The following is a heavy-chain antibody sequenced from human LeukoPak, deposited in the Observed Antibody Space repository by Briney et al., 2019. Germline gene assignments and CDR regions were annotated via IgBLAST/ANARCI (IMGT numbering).Heavy chain of an antibody. D-gene: IGHD3-22*01. CDR2: IKQDGSEK. CDR1: GFTFSSYW. V-gene: IGHV3-7*01. Sequence: PGGSLRLSCAASGFTFSSYWMSWVRQAPGKGLEWVANIKQDGSEKYYVDSVKGRFTISRDNAKNSLYLQMNSLRAEDTAVYYCARGRRYYYDSSGSSGCAFDIWGQGTMVTVSS. CDR3: ARGRRYYYDSSGSSGCAFDI. J-gene: IGHJ3*02.